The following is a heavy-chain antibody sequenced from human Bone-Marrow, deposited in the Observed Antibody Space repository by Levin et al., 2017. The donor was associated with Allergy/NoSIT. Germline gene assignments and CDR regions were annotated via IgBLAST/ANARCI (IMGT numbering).Heavy chain of an antibody. CDR1: GFTFNNYA. D-gene: IGHD4-23*01. CDR3: AKGMTTVVPVFDY. CDR2: ITNSGRT. J-gene: IGHJ4*02. V-gene: IGHV3-23*01. Sequence: GGSLRLSCAASGFTFNNYAMSWVRQAPGKGLEWVSAITNSGRTYYADSVKGRFTVSRDNSKNTLYLQMNSLRADDTAVYYCAKGMTTVVPVFDYWGQGTLVTVSS.